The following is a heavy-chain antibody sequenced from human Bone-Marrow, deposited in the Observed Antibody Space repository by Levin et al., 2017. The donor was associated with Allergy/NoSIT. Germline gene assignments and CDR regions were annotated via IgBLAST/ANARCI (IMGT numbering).Heavy chain of an antibody. CDR2: IKHDGSEK. CDR1: GFTFSSHW. J-gene: IGHJ4*02. D-gene: IGHD3-9*01. CDR3: ARDHDWASDF. V-gene: IGHV3-7*04. Sequence: LSLPCAASGFTFSSHWMVWVRQAPGKGLEWVANIKHDGSEKYYGDSVKGRFTISRDNAKNSLWLQMNSLRVEDTAVYFCARDHDWASDFWGQGTLVTVSS.